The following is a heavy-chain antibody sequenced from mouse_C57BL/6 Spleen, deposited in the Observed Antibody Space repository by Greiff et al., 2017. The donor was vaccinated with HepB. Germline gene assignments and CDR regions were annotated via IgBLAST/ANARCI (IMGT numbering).Heavy chain of an antibody. J-gene: IGHJ2*01. CDR2: IYPGGGYT. CDR1: GYTFTNYW. V-gene: IGHV1-63*01. D-gene: IGHD1-3*01. CDR3: AREDNLYYFDD. Sequence: QVQLQQSGAELVRPGTSVKMSCKASGYTFTNYWIGWAKQRPGHGLEWIGDIYPGGGYTNYNEKFKGKATLTADKSSSTAYMQFSSLTSEDSAIYYCAREDNLYYFDDWGQGTTLTVSS.